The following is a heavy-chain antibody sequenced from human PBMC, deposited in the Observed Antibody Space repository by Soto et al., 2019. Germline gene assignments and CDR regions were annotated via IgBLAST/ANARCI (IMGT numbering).Heavy chain of an antibody. D-gene: IGHD6-13*01. J-gene: IGHJ6*02. CDR2: IVVGSGDT. CDR3: AATIIAAVGTGYYYGMDV. Sequence: ASVKVSCKASGFTFSNSAVQWVRQARGQRLEWIGWIVVGSGDTNSAQKFQERVTITRDMSTSTAYIELSSLRSEDTAVYYCAATIIAAVGTGYYYGMDVWGQGTTVTVSS. CDR1: GFTFSNSA. V-gene: IGHV1-58*01.